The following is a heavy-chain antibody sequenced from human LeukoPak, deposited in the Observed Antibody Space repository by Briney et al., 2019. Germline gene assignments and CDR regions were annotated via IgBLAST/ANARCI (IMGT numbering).Heavy chain of an antibody. CDR3: ARDTGAAKDYYYYGMDV. Sequence: GGSLRLSCAASGFTFSSYWMSWVRQAPGKGLEWVANIKHDGSEKYYVDSVKGRFAISRDNAKNSLYLQMNSLRAEDTAVYYCARDTGAAKDYYYYGMDVWGKGTTVTVSS. J-gene: IGHJ6*04. V-gene: IGHV3-7*03. CDR2: IKHDGSEK. CDR1: GFTFSSYW. D-gene: IGHD2-15*01.